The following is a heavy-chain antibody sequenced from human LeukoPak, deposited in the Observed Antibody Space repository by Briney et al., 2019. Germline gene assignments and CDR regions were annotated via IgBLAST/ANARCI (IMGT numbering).Heavy chain of an antibody. D-gene: IGHD3-10*01. V-gene: IGHV1-69*04. CDR3: ASFNRSITMVRGGAPGSPYYYYGMDV. CDR2: IIPILGIA. Sequence: SVKVSCKASGGTFSSYAISWVRQAPGQGLEWMGRIIPILGIANYAQKFQGRVTLTADKSTSTAYMELSSLRSEDTAVYYCASFNRSITMVRGGAPGSPYYYYGMDVRGQGTTVTVSS. CDR1: GGTFSSYA. J-gene: IGHJ6*02.